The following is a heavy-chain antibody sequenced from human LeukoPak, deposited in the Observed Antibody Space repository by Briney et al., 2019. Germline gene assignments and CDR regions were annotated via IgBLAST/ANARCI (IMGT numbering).Heavy chain of an antibody. J-gene: IGHJ4*02. CDR3: ARDSCGGDCRDY. CDR1: GFTFSSYS. Sequence: GGSLRLSCAASGFTFSSYSMNWVRPAPGKGLEWVSSISSSSSYIYYADSVKGRFTISRDNAKNSLYLRMNSLRAEDTAVYYCARDSCGGDCRDYWGQGTLVTVSS. D-gene: IGHD2-21*01. CDR2: ISSSSSYI. V-gene: IGHV3-21*01.